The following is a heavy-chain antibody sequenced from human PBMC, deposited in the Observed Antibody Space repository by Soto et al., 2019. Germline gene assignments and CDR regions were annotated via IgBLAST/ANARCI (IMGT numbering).Heavy chain of an antibody. J-gene: IGHJ6*02. CDR2: VSHSGST. CDR3: ARKGPNNGYYGMDV. CDR1: DGSFSGYY. D-gene: IGHD2-8*01. Sequence: PSXTLSLTCVDYDGSFSGYYLTWIRQPPWKGLDWSGEVSHSGSTNCDPSLKSRVTIPVDPSNNQVSLKVNSATAADTAVYYCARKGPNNGYYGMDVWGQGTTVTVSS. V-gene: IGHV4-34*01.